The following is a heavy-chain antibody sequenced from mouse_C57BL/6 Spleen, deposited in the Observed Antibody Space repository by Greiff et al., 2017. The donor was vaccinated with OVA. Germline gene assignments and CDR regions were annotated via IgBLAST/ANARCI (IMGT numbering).Heavy chain of an antibody. V-gene: IGHV1-50*01. CDR2: IDPSDSYT. J-gene: IGHJ3*01. CDR1: GYTFTSYW. CDR3: ATPSLDSSGYWFAY. D-gene: IGHD3-2*02. Sequence: QVQLQQPGAELVKPGASVKLSCKASGYTFTSYWMQWVKQRPGQGLEWIGEIDPSDSYTNYNQKFKGKATLTVDTSSSTAYMQLSSLTSEDSAVYYCATPSLDSSGYWFAYWGQGTLVTVSA.